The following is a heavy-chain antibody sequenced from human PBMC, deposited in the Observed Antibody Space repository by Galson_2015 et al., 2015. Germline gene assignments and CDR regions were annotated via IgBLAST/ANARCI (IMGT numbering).Heavy chain of an antibody. Sequence: SLRLSCAASGFTFSIYGMNWVRQAPGKGLEWVSLISGSSGSTYYADSVEGRFTISRDNAKNSLYLLMNSLRAEDTAVYYCARDLDSGSSGPGYWGQGTLVTVSS. V-gene: IGHV3-21*01. D-gene: IGHD6-6*01. CDR2: ISGSSGST. CDR3: ARDLDSGSSGPGY. J-gene: IGHJ4*02. CDR1: GFTFSIYG.